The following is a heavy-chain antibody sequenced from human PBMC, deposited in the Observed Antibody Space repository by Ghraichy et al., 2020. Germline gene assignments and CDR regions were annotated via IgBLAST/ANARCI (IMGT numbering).Heavy chain of an antibody. V-gene: IGHV3-23*01. D-gene: IGHD3-3*01. CDR1: GFTFSSYA. J-gene: IGHJ4*02. CDR3: AKDRNDFWSGPTAPDY. CDR2: ISGSGGST. Sequence: GGSLRLSCAASGFTFSSYAMSWVRQAPEKGLEWVSAISGSGGSTYYADSVKGRFTISRDNSKNTLYLQMNSLRAEDTAVYYCAKDRNDFWSGPTAPDYWGQGTLVTVSS.